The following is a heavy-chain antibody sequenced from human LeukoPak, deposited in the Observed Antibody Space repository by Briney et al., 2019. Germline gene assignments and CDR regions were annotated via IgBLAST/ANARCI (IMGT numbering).Heavy chain of an antibody. Sequence: SETLSLTCTVSGGSISSYYWSWIRHPPGKGLEWIGYIYYSGSTNYNPSLKSRVTISVDTSKNQFSLKLSSVTAADTAVYYCARHSSATYYGMDVWGQGTTVTVSS. V-gene: IGHV4-59*08. CDR3: ARHSSATYYGMDV. CDR2: IYYSGST. J-gene: IGHJ6*02. CDR1: GGSISSYY. D-gene: IGHD6-19*01.